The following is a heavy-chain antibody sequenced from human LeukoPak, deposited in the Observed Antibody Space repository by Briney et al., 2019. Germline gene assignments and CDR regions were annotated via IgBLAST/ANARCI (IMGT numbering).Heavy chain of an antibody. V-gene: IGHV1-24*01. CDR1: GHTLTELS. D-gene: IGHD3-22*01. CDR2: FDPEDGEP. J-gene: IGHJ4*02. Sequence: ASVKVSCKISGHTLTELSIHWVRRAPGKGLEWMGGFDPEDGEPVYAQKFQGRVTMTRNTSISTAYMELSSLRSEDTAVYYCARDYYDSSGYSDYWGQGTLVTVSS. CDR3: ARDYYDSSGYSDY.